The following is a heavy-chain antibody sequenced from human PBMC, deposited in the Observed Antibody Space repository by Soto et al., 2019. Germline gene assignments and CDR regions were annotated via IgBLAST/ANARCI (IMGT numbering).Heavy chain of an antibody. V-gene: IGHV3-9*01. CDR2: ISWNSGSI. D-gene: IGHD1-26*01. CDR3: AKDQRGRSGSYSYYYYGMDV. CDR1: GFTFDDYA. J-gene: IGHJ6*02. Sequence: GGSLRLSCAASGFTFDDYAMHWVRQAPGKGLEWVSGISWNSGSIGYADSVKGRFTISRDNAKNSLYLQMNSLRAEDTALYYCAKDQRGRSGSYSYYYYGMDVWGQGTTVTVSS.